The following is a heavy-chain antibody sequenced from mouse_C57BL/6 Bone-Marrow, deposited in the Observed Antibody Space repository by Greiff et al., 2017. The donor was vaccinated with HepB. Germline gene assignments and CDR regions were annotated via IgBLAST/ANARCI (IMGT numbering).Heavy chain of an antibody. V-gene: IGHV5-17*01. CDR2: ISSGSSTI. Sequence: EVHLVESGGGLVKPGGSLKLSCAASGFTFSDYGMHWVRQAPEKGLEWVAYISSGSSTIYYADTVKGRFTISRDNAKNTLFLQMTSLRSEDTAMYYCATLRYFDVWGTGTTVTVSS. J-gene: IGHJ1*03. CDR3: ATLRYFDV. CDR1: GFTFSDYG.